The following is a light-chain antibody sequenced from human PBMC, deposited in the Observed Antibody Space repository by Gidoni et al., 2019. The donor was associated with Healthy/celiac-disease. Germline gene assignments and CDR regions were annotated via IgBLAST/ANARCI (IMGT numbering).Light chain of an antibody. J-gene: IGLJ2*01. CDR2: RNN. CDR3: AAWDDSLSGHVV. CDR1: SSNIGSKY. Sequence: QSVLTQPPSASGTPGQRVTISCSGSSSNIGSKYVYWYQQLPGTAPKLLIYRNNHRPSGGPDRFSGSKSGTSASLAISGLRSEDEADYYCAAWDDSLSGHVVFGGGTKRTVL. V-gene: IGLV1-47*01.